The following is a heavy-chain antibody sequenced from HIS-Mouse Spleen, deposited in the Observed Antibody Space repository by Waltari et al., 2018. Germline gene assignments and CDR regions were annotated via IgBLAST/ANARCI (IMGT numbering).Heavy chain of an antibody. D-gene: IGHD6-13*01. V-gene: IGHV4-39*07. Sequence: QLQLQESGPGLVKPSETLSLTCTVPGGSISSSSYYRGWIRQPPGKGLEWIGSIYYSGSPYYNPALKSRVTISVDTSKNQFSLKLSSVTAADTAVYYCAREIPYSSSWYDWYFDLWGRGTLVTVSS. CDR2: IYYSGSP. CDR1: GGSISSSSYY. CDR3: AREIPYSSSWYDWYFDL. J-gene: IGHJ2*01.